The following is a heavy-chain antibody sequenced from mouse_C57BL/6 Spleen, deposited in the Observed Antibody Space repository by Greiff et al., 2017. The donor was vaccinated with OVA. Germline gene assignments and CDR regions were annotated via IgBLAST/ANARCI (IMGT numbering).Heavy chain of an antibody. Sequence: VQLQQPGAELVKPGASVKVSCKASGYTFTSYWMHWVKQRPGQGLEWIGRIHPSDSDTNYNQKFKGKATLTVDKSSSTAYMQLSSLTSEDSAVYYCAPHYEYDDLFFAYWGQGTLVTVSA. D-gene: IGHD2-4*01. V-gene: IGHV1-74*01. CDR1: GYTFTSYW. CDR2: IHPSDSDT. CDR3: APHYEYDDLFFAY. J-gene: IGHJ3*01.